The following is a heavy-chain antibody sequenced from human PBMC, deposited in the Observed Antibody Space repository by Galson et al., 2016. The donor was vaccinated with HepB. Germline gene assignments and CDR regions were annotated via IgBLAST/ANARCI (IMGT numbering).Heavy chain of an antibody. V-gene: IGHV5-51*01. D-gene: IGHD3/OR15-3a*01. CDR1: GYNFSAHW. CDR3: ARHLTDTTVISALDYYFYGMDV. J-gene: IGHJ6*02. Sequence: QSGAEVKKPGESLRISCEGSGYNFSAHWIAWVRQMPGRGLEWVGIIHGDDSRIKYNPSLQGQVTISVDKSIRTAYLQWRSLKASDTAMYFCARHLTDTTVISALDYYFYGMDVWGRGTTVTVSS. CDR2: IHGDDSRI.